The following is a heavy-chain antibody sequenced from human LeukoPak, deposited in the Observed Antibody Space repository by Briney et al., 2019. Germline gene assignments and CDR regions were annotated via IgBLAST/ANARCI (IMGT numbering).Heavy chain of an antibody. CDR3: ASVVVTLFFPSSFDY. D-gene: IGHD4-23*01. CDR1: GGSISSGDYY. J-gene: IGHJ4*02. CDR2: IYYSGST. V-gene: IGHV4-30-4*08. Sequence: PSETLSLTCTVSGGSISSGDYYWSWIRQPPGKGLEWIGYIYYSGSTYYNPSLKSRVTISVDTSKNQFSLKLSSVTAADTAVYYCASVVVTLFFPSSFDYWGQGTLVTVSS.